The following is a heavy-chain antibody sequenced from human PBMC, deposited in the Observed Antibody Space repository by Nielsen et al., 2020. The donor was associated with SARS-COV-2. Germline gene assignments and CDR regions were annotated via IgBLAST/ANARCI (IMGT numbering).Heavy chain of an antibody. CDR3: ARGQWLVPDPFYY. J-gene: IGHJ4*02. Sequence: FQGRVTITRDTSASTAYMELSSLRSEDTAVYYCARGQWLVPDPFYYWGQGTLVTVSS. D-gene: IGHD6-19*01. V-gene: IGHV1-3*01.